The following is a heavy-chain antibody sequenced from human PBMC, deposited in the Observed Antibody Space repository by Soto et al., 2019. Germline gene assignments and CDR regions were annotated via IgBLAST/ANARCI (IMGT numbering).Heavy chain of an antibody. J-gene: IGHJ4*02. D-gene: IGHD1-1*01. CDR2: INRGNGNT. Sequence: QVQLVQSGAEEKKPGASVKVSCKASGYTFSNFAMQWVRQAPGQRLEWMGWINRGNGNTEYSQKFQGRVTITRDTSASSVYMELSSLTSEDTAVYYCASSSTVHTTAGGTHFDYWGQGTLVTVSS. V-gene: IGHV1-3*05. CDR3: ASSSTVHTTAGGTHFDY. CDR1: GYTFSNFA.